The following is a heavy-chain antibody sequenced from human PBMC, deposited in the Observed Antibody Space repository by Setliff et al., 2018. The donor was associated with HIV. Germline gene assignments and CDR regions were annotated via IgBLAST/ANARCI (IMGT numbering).Heavy chain of an antibody. CDR1: GFTFSSSW. D-gene: IGHD6-19*01. J-gene: IGHJ4*02. V-gene: IGHV3-74*01. CDR3: AGGWGY. CDR2: INSDGSYT. Sequence: GGSLRFSCAASGFTFSSSWMHWVRQAPGKGLVWVSRINSDGSYTNYADFVNGRFTISRDNANNMLYLDMSSLTAEDTAVYYCAGGWGYWGQGTLVTVS.